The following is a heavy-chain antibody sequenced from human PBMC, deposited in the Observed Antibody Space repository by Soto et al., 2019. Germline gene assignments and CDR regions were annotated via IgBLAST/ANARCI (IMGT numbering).Heavy chain of an antibody. Sequence: QVQLVESGGGVVQPGRSLRLSCAASGFTFSSYAMHWVRQAPGKGLEWVAFISFDGSNKYYADSVKGRFTISRDNSKNTLYLQMNSLRDEDTAVCYCARDAVPSYFDYWGQGTLVTVSS. CDR2: ISFDGSNK. CDR3: ARDAVPSYFDY. V-gene: IGHV3-30*01. CDR1: GFTFSSYA. J-gene: IGHJ4*02.